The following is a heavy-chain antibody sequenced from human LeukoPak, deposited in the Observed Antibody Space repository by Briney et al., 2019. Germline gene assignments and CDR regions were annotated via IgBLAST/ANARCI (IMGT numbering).Heavy chain of an antibody. D-gene: IGHD2-15*01. CDR2: ISGSGGST. V-gene: IGHV3-23*01. Sequence: GGSLRLPCAASGFTFSSYAMSWVRQAPGKGLEWVSAISGSGGSTYYADSVKGRFTISRDNSKNTLYLQMNSLRAEDTAVYYCAKVRQVAVVVVAATPYFDYWGQGTLVTVSS. CDR3: AKVRQVAVVVVAATPYFDY. J-gene: IGHJ4*02. CDR1: GFTFSSYA.